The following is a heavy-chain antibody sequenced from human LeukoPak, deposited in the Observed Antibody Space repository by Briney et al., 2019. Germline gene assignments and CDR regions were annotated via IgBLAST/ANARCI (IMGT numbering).Heavy chain of an antibody. V-gene: IGHV4-4*02. D-gene: IGHD5-24*01. CDR3: ARRRDGYNSPNWFDP. CDR2: TYHSGST. CDR1: GGSISSSNW. Sequence: PSETLSLTCAVSGGSISSSNWWSWVRQPPGKGLEWIGETYHSGSTNYNPSLKSRVTISVDKSKNQFSLKLSSVIAADTAVYYCARRRDGYNSPNWFDPWGQGTLVTVSS. J-gene: IGHJ5*02.